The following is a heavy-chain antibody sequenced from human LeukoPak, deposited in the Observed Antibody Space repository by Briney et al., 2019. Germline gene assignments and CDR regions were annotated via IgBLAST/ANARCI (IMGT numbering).Heavy chain of an antibody. J-gene: IGHJ4*02. CDR3: PKDVWVGVVVPAGGNNDY. Sequence: GGSLRLSCAASGFTFSSYGMHWVCEAPDKGLGWVASIRYAGSNKYYAASVKGRFTISRANSKNTSYLQMDSLRPRATPVLYCPKDVWVGVVVPAGGNNDYWGQGTLVTVSS. D-gene: IGHD2-2*01. CDR2: IRYAGSNK. V-gene: IGHV3-30*02. CDR1: GFTFSSYG.